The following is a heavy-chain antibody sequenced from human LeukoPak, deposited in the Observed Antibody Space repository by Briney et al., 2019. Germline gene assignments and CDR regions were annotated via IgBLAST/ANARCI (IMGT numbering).Heavy chain of an antibody. CDR1: GGSFSGYY. CDR3: ARNRDGYNSFDY. J-gene: IGHJ4*02. D-gene: IGHD5-24*01. V-gene: IGHV4-34*09. CDR2: INHSGST. Sequence: SETLSLTCAVYGGSFSGYYWSWIRQPPGKGLEWIGEINHSGSTNYNPSLRSRVTISVDTSKNHFSLKLSSVTAADTAVYYCARNRDGYNSFDYWGQGTLVTVSS.